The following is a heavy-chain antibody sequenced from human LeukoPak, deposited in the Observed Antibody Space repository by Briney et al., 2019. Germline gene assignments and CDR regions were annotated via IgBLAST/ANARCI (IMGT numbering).Heavy chain of an antibody. CDR3: ARGSDSSGYYYSDY. J-gene: IGHJ4*02. CDR1: GYTFTSNL. D-gene: IGHD3-22*01. V-gene: IGHV1-46*01. CDR2: ISPSGGST. Sequence: GASVKVSCKVSGYTFTSNLIYWLRQAPGQSPEWMGIISPSGGSTSYAQKFQGRVTMTRDTSTSTLYMELSSLRSEDTAVYYCARGSDSSGYYYSDYWGQGTQVTVSS.